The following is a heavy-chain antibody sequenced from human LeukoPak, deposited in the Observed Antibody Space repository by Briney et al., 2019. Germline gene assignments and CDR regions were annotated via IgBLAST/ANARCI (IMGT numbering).Heavy chain of an antibody. CDR3: ARAAAYYYDSSGYYLLGY. D-gene: IGHD3-22*01. CDR2: IIPILGIA. V-gene: IGHV1-69*04. Sequence: GASVNVSCKASGGTFSSYAISWVRQAPGQGLEWMGRIIPILGIANYAQKFQGRVTMTRDTSTSTVYMELSSLRSEDTAVYYCARAAAYYYDSSGYYLLGYWGQGTLVTVSS. CDR1: GGTFSSYA. J-gene: IGHJ1*01.